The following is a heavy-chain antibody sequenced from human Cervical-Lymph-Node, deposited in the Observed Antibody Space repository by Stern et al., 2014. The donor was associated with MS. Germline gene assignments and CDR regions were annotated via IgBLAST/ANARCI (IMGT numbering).Heavy chain of an antibody. V-gene: IGHV4-61*02. CDR3: ARDEYTRSWPELGWLDP. Sequence: QLQLQESGPGLVKPSQTLSLTCTVSGASIRTSAYYWSWIRHRAGKGLEWIGRIYTSGRTNHNPSLESRVTISVDTSKNQVYRKLNSVTAADTAVYYCARDEYTRSWPELGWLDPWGQGILVTVSS. CDR2: IYTSGRT. D-gene: IGHD6-13*01. J-gene: IGHJ5*02. CDR1: GASIRTSAYY.